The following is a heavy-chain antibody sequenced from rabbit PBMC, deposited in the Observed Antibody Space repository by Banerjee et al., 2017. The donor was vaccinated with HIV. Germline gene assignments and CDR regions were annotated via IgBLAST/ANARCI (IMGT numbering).Heavy chain of an antibody. CDR1: GFTISSSYY. CDR2: IYIGSGNT. D-gene: IGHD1-1*01. Sequence: QEQLVESGGGLVQPEGSLTLTCTASGFTISSSYYMCWVRQAPGKGLEWIGCIYIGSGNTYYATWAKGRFTISKTSSTTVTLQVTSLTAADTATYFCARKNGVIGWNFNLWGPGTLVT. CDR3: ARKNGVIGWNFNL. V-gene: IGHV1S45*01. J-gene: IGHJ4*01.